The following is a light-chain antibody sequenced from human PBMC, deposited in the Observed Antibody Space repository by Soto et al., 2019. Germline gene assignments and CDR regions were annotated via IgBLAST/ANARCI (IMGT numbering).Light chain of an antibody. CDR2: DAS. CDR1: QSVNSY. V-gene: IGKV3-11*01. CDR3: QQRSDFT. J-gene: IGKJ4*01. Sequence: EIVLTQSPATLSLSPGERATLSCRASQSVNSYLAWYQQKPGQAPRLLIYDASNMATGIPARFSGSGSGTDFTLTISSLEPEDFAVYYCQQRSDFTFGGGTKVEIK.